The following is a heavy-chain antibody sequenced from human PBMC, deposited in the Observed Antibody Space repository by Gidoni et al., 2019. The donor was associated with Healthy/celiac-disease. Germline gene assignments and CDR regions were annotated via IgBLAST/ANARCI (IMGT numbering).Heavy chain of an antibody. Sequence: EVQLVESGGGLVQPGGSLRLSCSASGFTFSSYARHWVRQAPGKGLEYVSAISSNGGSTYYADSVKGRFTISRDNSKNTLYLQMSSLRAEDTAVYYCVKGGEEYYDSSGWDAFDIWGQGTMVTVSS. V-gene: IGHV3-64D*06. D-gene: IGHD3-22*01. CDR1: GFTFSSYA. CDR3: VKGGEEYYDSSGWDAFDI. J-gene: IGHJ3*02. CDR2: ISSNGGST.